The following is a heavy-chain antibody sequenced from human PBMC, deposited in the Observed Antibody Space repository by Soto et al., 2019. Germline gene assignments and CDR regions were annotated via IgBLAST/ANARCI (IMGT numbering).Heavy chain of an antibody. Sequence: SETLSVTCSVSGGNISSGFWTWIRQPPGKGLEWIGYIYYGGSINYNPSLKSRVIISVDTAKNQFSLSLSSVTAADTAVYSRAGAYYEADGSVLDPWGQGTSVPVSS. J-gene: IGHJ5*02. CDR1: GGNISSGF. D-gene: IGHD3-16*01. CDR3: AGAYYEADGSVLDP. V-gene: IGHV4-59*01. CDR2: IYYGGSI.